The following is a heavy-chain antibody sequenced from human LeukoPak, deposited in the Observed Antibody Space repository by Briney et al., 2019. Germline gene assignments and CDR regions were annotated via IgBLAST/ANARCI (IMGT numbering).Heavy chain of an antibody. Sequence: SLRLSCAASGFTFDDYAMHWVRQAPGKGLEWVSGISWNSGSIDYVDSVKGRFTISRDNAKNSLYLQMNSLRAEDTALYYCAKDPGYNYGYYFDYWGQGTLVTVSS. CDR3: AKDPGYNYGYYFDY. CDR2: ISWNSGSI. V-gene: IGHV3-9*01. CDR1: GFTFDDYA. D-gene: IGHD5-18*01. J-gene: IGHJ4*02.